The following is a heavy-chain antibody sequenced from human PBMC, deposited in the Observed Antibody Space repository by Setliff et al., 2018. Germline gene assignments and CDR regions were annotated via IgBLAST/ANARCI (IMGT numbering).Heavy chain of an antibody. J-gene: IGHJ5*02. CDR1: GFTFSSYA. CDR3: ASGVPNYDFWSGYYTGSYWFDP. Sequence: PGGSLRLSCAASGFTFSSYAMSWIRQPPGKGLEWIGYIYYSGSTNYNPSLKSRVTISVDTSKNQFSLKLSSVTAADTAVYYCASGVPNYDFWSGYYTGSYWFDPWGQGTLVTVSS. CDR2: IYYSGST. V-gene: IGHV4-59*01. D-gene: IGHD3-3*01.